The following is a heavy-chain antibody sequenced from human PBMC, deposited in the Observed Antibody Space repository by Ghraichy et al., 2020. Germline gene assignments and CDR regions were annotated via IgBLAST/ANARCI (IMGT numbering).Heavy chain of an antibody. CDR2: INHSGST. CDR3: ARQPPRLIAVAFFDY. D-gene: IGHD6-19*01. CDR1: GGSFSGYY. Sequence: SETLSLTCAVYGGSFSGYYWSWIRQPPGKGLEWIGEINHSGSTNYNPSLKSRVTISVDTSKNQFSLKLSSVTAADTAVYYCARQPPRLIAVAFFDYWGQGTLVTVSS. J-gene: IGHJ4*02. V-gene: IGHV4-34*01.